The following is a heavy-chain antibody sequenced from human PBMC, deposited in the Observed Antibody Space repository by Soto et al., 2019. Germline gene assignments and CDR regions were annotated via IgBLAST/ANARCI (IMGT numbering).Heavy chain of an antibody. V-gene: IGHV4-39*01. D-gene: IGHD1-20*01. CDR2: VYYSGST. Sequence: SETLSLTCTVSDGSVSSPTYYWGWVRQPPGKGLQWIGNVYYSGSTFYNPSLKSRVTVSIDTSKNQFSLSLGALTASDTAVYYCARVLTGSRAFDFWGHRALVTVSS. J-gene: IGHJ4*01. CDR1: DGSVSSPTYY. CDR3: ARVLTGSRAFDF.